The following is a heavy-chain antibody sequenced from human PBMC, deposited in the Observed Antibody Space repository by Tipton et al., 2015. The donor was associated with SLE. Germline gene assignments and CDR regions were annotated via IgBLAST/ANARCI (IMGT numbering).Heavy chain of an antibody. CDR2: ISGYNGQT. Sequence: QLVQSGAEVKKPGSSVKVSCKASGGTFSSYTISWVRQAPGQGLEWMGWISGYNGQTNYAQKFQGRVTMTTDTSTSTAYMELRSLRSDDTAVYYCARDGRHSSGWYSDYWGQGTLVTVSS. CDR1: GGTFSSYT. V-gene: IGHV1-18*01. D-gene: IGHD6-19*01. CDR3: ARDGRHSSGWYSDY. J-gene: IGHJ4*02.